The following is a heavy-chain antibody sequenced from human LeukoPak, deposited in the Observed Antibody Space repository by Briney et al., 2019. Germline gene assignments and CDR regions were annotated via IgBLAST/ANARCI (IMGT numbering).Heavy chain of an antibody. D-gene: IGHD6-19*01. CDR1: GGTFSSFL. J-gene: IGHJ4*02. Sequence: SVKVSRKACGGTFSSFLITWVRQALGQGLEWMGGIIPIFGTVTYAQKFQGRVTITADESTSTAYMELSSLRSEDTAVYYCARQIRGWSADYWGQGTLVTVSS. CDR2: IIPIFGTV. CDR3: ARQIRGWSADY. V-gene: IGHV1-69*13.